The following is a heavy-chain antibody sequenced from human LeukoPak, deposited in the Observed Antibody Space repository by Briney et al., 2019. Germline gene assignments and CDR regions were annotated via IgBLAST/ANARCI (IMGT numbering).Heavy chain of an antibody. D-gene: IGHD6-13*01. J-gene: IGHJ4*02. Sequence: GGSLRLSCVASGFTFSTYSMSWVRQAPGEGLEWVASIISRGSFTYYADSLKGRVTVSRDNAKSSLYLQMNSLRAEDTAMYYCAKGGNRSSTSIDYRVQRTLLT. CDR1: GFTFSTYS. V-gene: IGHV3-21*01. CDR2: IISRGSFT. CDR3: AKGGNRSSTSIDY.